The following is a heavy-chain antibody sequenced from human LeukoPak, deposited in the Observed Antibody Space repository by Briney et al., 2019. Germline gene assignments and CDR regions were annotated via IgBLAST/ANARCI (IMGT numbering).Heavy chain of an antibody. V-gene: IGHV4-39*07. CDR2: IYYSGST. D-gene: IGHD6-13*01. J-gene: IGHJ5*02. CDR1: GGSISSSSYY. Sequence: PSETLSLTCTVSGGSISSSSYYWGWIRQPPGKGLEWIGSIYYSGSTYYNPSLKSRVTISVDTSKNQFSLKLSSVTAADTAVYYCARDVEQQLPGGPWGQGTLVTVSS. CDR3: ARDVEQQLPGGP.